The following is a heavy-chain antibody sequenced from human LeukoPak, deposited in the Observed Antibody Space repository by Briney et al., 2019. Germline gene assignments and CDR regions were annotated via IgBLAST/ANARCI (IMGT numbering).Heavy chain of an antibody. V-gene: IGHV1-46*01. CDR2: INPSGGST. J-gene: IGHJ4*02. Sequence: ASVKVSCKASGYTFTSYYMHWVRQAPGQGLERMGIINPSGGSTSYAQKFQSRVTMTRDTSTSTVYMELSSLRSEDTAVYYCARAPLAAAAGTVKYDYWGQGTLVTVSS. CDR1: GYTFTSYY. CDR3: ARAPLAAAAGTVKYDY. D-gene: IGHD6-13*01.